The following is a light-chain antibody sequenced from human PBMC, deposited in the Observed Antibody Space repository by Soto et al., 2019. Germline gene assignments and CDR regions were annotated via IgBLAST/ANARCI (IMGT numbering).Light chain of an antibody. CDR1: QSVLYSSNNKNY. J-gene: IGKJ2*01. CDR2: WAS. CDR3: QQYYSTPT. Sequence: DIVMTQSPDSLAVSLGERATINCKSSQSVLYSSNNKNYLAWYQQKPGQPPKLLIYWASTRESGVPDRFSCSRSGTDFTLTISSLQAEDVAVYYCQQYYSTPTFGQGTKLEIK. V-gene: IGKV4-1*01.